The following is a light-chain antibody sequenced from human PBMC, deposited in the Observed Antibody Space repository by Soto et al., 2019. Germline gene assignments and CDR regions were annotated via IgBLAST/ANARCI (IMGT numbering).Light chain of an antibody. V-gene: IGLV1-47*01. Sequence: QTVLTQPPSACGTPGQRVTISCSGSSSNIGSNYVYWYQQLPGTAPKLLIYRNNQRPSGVPDRFSGSKSGTSASLAISGLRSEDEADYYCAAWDDSLSGLNWVFGGGTKLTVL. J-gene: IGLJ3*02. CDR1: SSNIGSNY. CDR2: RNN. CDR3: AAWDDSLSGLNWV.